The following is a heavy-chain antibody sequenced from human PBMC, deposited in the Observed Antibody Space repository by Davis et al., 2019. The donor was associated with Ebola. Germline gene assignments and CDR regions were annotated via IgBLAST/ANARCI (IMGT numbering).Heavy chain of an antibody. Sequence: GESLKISCAASGFTFSSSGMHWVRQAPGKGLEWVAVISYDGSDKYYADSVKGRFTISRDNSKNTPYLQMNSLRPGDTGVYFCAKDFSTGWFPSEFDYWGRGALVTVSS. J-gene: IGHJ4*02. D-gene: IGHD6-19*01. CDR3: AKDFSTGWFPSEFDY. V-gene: IGHV3-30*18. CDR1: GFTFSSSG. CDR2: ISYDGSDK.